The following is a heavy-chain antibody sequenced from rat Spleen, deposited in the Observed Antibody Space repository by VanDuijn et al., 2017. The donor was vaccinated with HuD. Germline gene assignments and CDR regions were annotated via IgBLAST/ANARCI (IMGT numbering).Heavy chain of an antibody. Sequence: EVQLVESGGGLVQPGRSLKLSCAASGFTFSNYGMHWIRQAPTKGLEWVASISTGGGNTYYRDSVKGRFTISRDNAKSTLYLQMDSLRSEDTATYYCARQDYGYTLFDHWGQGVMVTVSS. CDR2: ISTGGGNT. J-gene: IGHJ2*01. V-gene: IGHV5-19*01. D-gene: IGHD1-6*01. CDR1: GFTFSNYG. CDR3: ARQDYGYTLFDH.